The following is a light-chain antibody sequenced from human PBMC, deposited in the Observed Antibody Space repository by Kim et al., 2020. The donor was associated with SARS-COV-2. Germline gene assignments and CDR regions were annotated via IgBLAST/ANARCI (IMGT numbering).Light chain of an antibody. Sequence: SSELTQDPAVSVALGQTVRITCQRDSLRSYYASWYQQKPGQAPVLVIYGKNNRPSGIPDRFSGSSSGNTASLTITGAQAEDEADYYCNSRDSSGNHRGVF. J-gene: IGLJ2*01. CDR3: NSRDSSGNHRGV. CDR1: SLRSYY. V-gene: IGLV3-19*01. CDR2: GKN.